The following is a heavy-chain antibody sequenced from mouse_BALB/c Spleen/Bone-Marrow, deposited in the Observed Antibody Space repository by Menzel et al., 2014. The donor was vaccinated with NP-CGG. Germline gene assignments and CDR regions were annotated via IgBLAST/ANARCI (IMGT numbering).Heavy chain of an antibody. CDR2: ISDGGSYT. CDR3: ARCSSYFDY. V-gene: IGHV5-4*02. J-gene: IGHJ2*01. CDR1: GFTFSDYY. D-gene: IGHD1-1*01. Sequence: DVHLVESGGGLVKPGGSLKLSCAASGFTFSDYYMYWVRQTPEKRLEWVATISDGGSYTYYPDSVKGRFTISRDNAKNNLYLQMSSLKSEDTAMYYCARCSSYFDYWGQGTTLTVSS.